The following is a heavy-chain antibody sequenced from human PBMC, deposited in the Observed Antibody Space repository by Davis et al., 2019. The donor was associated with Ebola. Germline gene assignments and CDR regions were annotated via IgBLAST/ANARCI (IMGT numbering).Heavy chain of an antibody. D-gene: IGHD3-22*01. V-gene: IGHV4-59*12. J-gene: IGHJ3*02. Sequence: PSETLSLTCTVSGGSISSYYWSWIRQHPGKGLEWIGYIYYSGSTYYNPSLKSRVTISVDTSKNQFSLKLSSVTAADTAVYYCARGDSSGYQTGAFDIWGQGTMVTVSS. CDR3: ARGDSSGYQTGAFDI. CDR1: GGSISSYY. CDR2: IYYSGST.